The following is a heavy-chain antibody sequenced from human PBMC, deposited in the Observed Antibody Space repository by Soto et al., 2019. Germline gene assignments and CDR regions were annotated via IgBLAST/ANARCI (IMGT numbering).Heavy chain of an antibody. CDR2: TRSNGEHT. J-gene: IGHJ6*02. CDR3: AKDSKSVSVSAARVYGMDV. V-gene: IGHV3-23*01. CDR1: GFMFSSFA. Sequence: EVQILESGGGMVQPGGSLRLSCAGSGFMFSSFAMTWVRQAPGKGLEWVSTTRSNGEHTYYADSVKGRFPVSRDNSKNTLFLEMSSLRAEDSAIYYCAKDSKSVSVSAARVYGMDVWGQGTTVTVSS. D-gene: IGHD2-2*01.